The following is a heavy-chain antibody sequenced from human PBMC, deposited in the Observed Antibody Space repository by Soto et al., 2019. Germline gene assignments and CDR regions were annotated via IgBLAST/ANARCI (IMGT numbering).Heavy chain of an antibody. V-gene: IGHV3-23*01. J-gene: IGHJ4*02. CDR3: ARKSDCSGGRGPYYFDY. CDR2: ISGTGGST. CDR1: GVTFSSYG. D-gene: IGHD2-15*01. Sequence: EVRLFESGGDLVQPGGSLRLSCAASGVTFSSYGMSWVRQAPGKGLEWVSGISGTGGSTYYAHSVKGRFTSSRDNSKNTLFLKMDSLRAKDTAVYYCARKSDCSGGRGPYYFDYWGRRTLITVSS.